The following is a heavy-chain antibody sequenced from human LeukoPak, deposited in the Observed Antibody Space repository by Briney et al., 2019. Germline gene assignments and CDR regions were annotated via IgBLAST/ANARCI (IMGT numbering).Heavy chain of an antibody. D-gene: IGHD3-3*01. CDR1: GYPFTIFD. Sequence: ASVKVSCKASGYPFTIFDITWVRQAPGQGLEWMGWISAYGHTKLARNLQARVTVTIDTSTTTAYMELRSLSSDDTAVYFCARETASGYLGFDFWGQGTLVTVSS. V-gene: IGHV1-18*01. CDR2: ISAYGHT. J-gene: IGHJ4*02. CDR3: ARETASGYLGFDF.